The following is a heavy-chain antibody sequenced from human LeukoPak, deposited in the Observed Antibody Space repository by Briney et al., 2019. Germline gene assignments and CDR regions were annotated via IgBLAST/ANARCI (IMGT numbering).Heavy chain of an antibody. V-gene: IGHV3-23*01. Sequence: HAGGSLRLSCAASGFTFSSYAMSWVSQAPGKGLGWVSSISGGGGSTYYADSVKGRFSISRDNSKNTLYLQMNSRRAEDTAVYYCAKDRAYSSSWYDGDYWGEGTLVTVSS. CDR1: GFTFSSYA. D-gene: IGHD6-13*01. CDR3: AKDRAYSSSWYDGDY. J-gene: IGHJ4*02. CDR2: ISGGGGST.